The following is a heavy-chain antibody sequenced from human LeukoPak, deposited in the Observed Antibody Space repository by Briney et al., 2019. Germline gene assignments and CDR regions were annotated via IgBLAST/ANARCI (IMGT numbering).Heavy chain of an antibody. CDR1: GFRFSNSW. CDR2: MKTDGTRI. D-gene: IGHD3-10*01. V-gene: IGHV3-74*01. CDR3: ARGADHGGSYYPD. J-gene: IGHJ4*02. Sequence: GGSLRLSCAASGFRFSNSWMYWDRQGPGKGPVWVSRMKTDGTRIEYADSVKGRFTISRDNAKNTLFLQMSSLRVEDTAIYYCARGADHGGSYYPDWGQGTRVTVSS.